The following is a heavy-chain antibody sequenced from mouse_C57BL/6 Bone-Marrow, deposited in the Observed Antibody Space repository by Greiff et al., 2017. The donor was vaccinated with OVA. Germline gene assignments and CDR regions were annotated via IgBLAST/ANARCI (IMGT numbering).Heavy chain of an antibody. CDR1: GFTFSDYY. CDR3: AREGVRRGYYFDY. V-gene: IGHV5-16*01. D-gene: IGHD2-14*01. Sequence: DVHLVESAGGLVQPGSSMKLSCTASGFTFSDYYMAWVRQVPEKGLEWVANINYDGSSTYYLDSLKSRFIISRDNAKNILYLQMSSLKSEDTATYYCAREGVRRGYYFDYWGQGTTLTVSS. CDR2: INYDGSST. J-gene: IGHJ2*01.